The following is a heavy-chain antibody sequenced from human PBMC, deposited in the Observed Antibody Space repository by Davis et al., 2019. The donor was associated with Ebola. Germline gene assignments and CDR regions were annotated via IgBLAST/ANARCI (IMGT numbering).Heavy chain of an antibody. D-gene: IGHD6-13*01. V-gene: IGHV7-4-1*02. CDR1: GYTFTGYY. J-gene: IGHJ4*02. Sequence: ASVKVSCKASGYTFTGYYMHWVRQAPGQGLEWMGWINTNTGNPTYAQGFTGRFVFSLDTSVSTAYLQISSLKAEDTAVYYCARDSSSSDVDYWGQGTLVTVSS. CDR3: ARDSSSSDVDY. CDR2: INTNTGNP.